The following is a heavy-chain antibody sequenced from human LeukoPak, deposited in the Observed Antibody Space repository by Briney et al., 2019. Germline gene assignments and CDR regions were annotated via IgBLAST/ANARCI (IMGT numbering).Heavy chain of an antibody. J-gene: IGHJ3*01. V-gene: IGHV5-51*01. CDR1: GYSFSTYW. Sequence: GESLKTSCQGSGYSFSTYWITWVRQMPGKGLGWLGIINTGESDTTYSPSLKGQAPIPTAEPGSPAYLQWTSLGPTATAIYTVARQARGQSSYYGAPFDVWGQGTMVTVAS. CDR2: INTGESDT. CDR3: ARQARGQSSYYGAPFDV. D-gene: IGHD3-10*01.